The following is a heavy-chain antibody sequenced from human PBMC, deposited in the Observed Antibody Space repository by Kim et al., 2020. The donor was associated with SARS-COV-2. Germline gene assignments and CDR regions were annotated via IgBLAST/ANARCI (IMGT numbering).Heavy chain of an antibody. CDR3: NRLGATTAPYYFDF. CDR2: IYPADSDA. Sequence: GESLKISCKGTGYRFTTYWIAWVRQMPGKGLEWMGIIYPADSDARYSPAFQGQVTISDDKSISTAYLQWNSLKASDTAIYFCNRLGATTAPYYFDFWCQGPLVTVSS. V-gene: IGHV5-51*01. D-gene: IGHD3-10*01. J-gene: IGHJ4*02. CDR1: GYRFTTYW.